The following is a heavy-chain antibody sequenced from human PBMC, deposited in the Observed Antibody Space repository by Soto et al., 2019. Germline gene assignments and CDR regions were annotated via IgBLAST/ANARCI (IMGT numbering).Heavy chain of an antibody. Sequence: GESLKISCKGSGYSFTSYWIGWVRQMPGKGLEWMGIIYPGDSDTRYSPSFQGQVTISADKSISTAYLQWSSLKASDTAMYYCARQLLSVNVPPNFDYWGQGTLVTVSS. CDR2: IYPGDSDT. V-gene: IGHV5-51*01. J-gene: IGHJ4*02. D-gene: IGHD3-10*02. CDR3: ARQLLSVNVPPNFDY. CDR1: GYSFTSYW.